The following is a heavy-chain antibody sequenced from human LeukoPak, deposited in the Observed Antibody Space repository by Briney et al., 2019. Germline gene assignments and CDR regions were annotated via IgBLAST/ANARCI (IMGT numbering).Heavy chain of an antibody. J-gene: IGHJ5*02. CDR1: GYSFTSYW. V-gene: IGHV5-51*01. CDR3: ARRPGYCSGGSCYSEDWFDP. CDR2: IYPGDSDT. Sequence: GESLKISCKGPGYSFTSYWIGWVRQMPGKGLEWMGIIYPGDSDTRYSPSFQGQVTISADKSISTAYLQWSSLKASDTAMYYCARRPGYCSGGSCYSEDWFDPWGQGTLVTVSS. D-gene: IGHD2-15*01.